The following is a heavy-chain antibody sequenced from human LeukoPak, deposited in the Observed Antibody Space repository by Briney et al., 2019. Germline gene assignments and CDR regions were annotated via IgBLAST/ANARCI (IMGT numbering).Heavy chain of an antibody. J-gene: IGHJ2*01. CDR3: ATLDMDIVVVPAAIAGYFDL. V-gene: IGHV3-30*03. CDR1: EFSFSSYG. D-gene: IGHD2-2*03. CDR2: ISYDGGNK. Sequence: PGGSLRLSCAASEFSFSSYGMHWVRQTPGKGLEWVAFISYDGGNKYYADSVKGRFTISRDTYKNTLYLQMKSLSAEDTAVYYCATLDMDIVVVPAAIAGYFDLWGRGTLVTVSS.